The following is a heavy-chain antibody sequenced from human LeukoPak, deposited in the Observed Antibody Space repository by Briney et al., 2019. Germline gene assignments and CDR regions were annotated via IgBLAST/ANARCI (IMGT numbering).Heavy chain of an antibody. J-gene: IGHJ4*02. CDR2: IYYSGST. V-gene: IGHV4-59*01. Sequence: PSETLSLTCIVSGGSISSYYWTWMRQPPGKGLEWIGYIYYSGSTNYNPSLKSRVTISVDTSKNQFSLNLSSVTAADTAVYYCARVGDNYDRSGYYFDYWGQGTLVTVS. CDR3: ARVGDNYDRSGYYFDY. CDR1: GGSISSYY. D-gene: IGHD3-22*01.